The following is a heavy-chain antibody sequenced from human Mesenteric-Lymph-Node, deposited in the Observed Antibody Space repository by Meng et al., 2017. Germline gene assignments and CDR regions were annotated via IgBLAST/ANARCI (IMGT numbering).Heavy chain of an antibody. V-gene: IGHV1-18*01. Sequence: ASVKVSCKASGYSFINFGITWVRQAPGQGLEWMGWISSYNGNTNFAQKFQGRVTMTEDTSTDTAYMELSSLRSEDTAVYYCATRGYSGYDYFDYWGQGTLVTVSS. CDR1: GYSFINFG. CDR3: ATRGYSGYDYFDY. J-gene: IGHJ4*02. D-gene: IGHD5-12*01. CDR2: ISSYNGNT.